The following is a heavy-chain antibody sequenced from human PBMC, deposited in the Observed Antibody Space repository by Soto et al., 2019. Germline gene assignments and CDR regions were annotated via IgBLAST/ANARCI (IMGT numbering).Heavy chain of an antibody. CDR1: GESFSAYY. D-gene: IGHD2-2*01. CDR2: INQSGST. CDR3: ARAPSWMSYWYFDL. V-gene: IGHV4-34*01. Sequence: QVQLQQWGAGLLKPSETLSLTCGVYGESFSAYYWSWIRQPPGKGLEWIGEINQSGSTNYNPSLKSRVTISVDTSKNQFSLNLSSVTAADTAVYYCARAPSWMSYWYFDLWGRGNLVTVSS. J-gene: IGHJ2*01.